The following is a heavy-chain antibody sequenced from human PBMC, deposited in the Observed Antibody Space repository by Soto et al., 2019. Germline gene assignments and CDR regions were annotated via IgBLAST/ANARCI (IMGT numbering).Heavy chain of an antibody. D-gene: IGHD6-13*01. CDR2: ISAYNGNT. Sequence: QVQLVQSGAEVKKPGASVKVSCKASGYTFTSYGISWVRQAPGQGLERMGWISAYNGNTNYAQKLQGRVTMTTDTSTSTAYMELRSLGSDDTAVYYCARLVAAAADPSYYYYYMDVWGKGTTVTVSS. CDR3: ARLVAAAADPSYYYYYMDV. V-gene: IGHV1-18*01. J-gene: IGHJ6*03. CDR1: GYTFTSYG.